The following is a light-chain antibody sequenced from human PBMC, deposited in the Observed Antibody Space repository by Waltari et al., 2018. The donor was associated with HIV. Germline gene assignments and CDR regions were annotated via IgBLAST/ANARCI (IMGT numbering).Light chain of an antibody. J-gene: IGLJ3*02. CDR3: CSFAGSYTLV. CDR1: SSDIGDYNY. CDR2: DVT. Sequence: QSALTQPRSVSGSPGQSVTISCTGTSSDIGDYNYVSWYQQNPGKVPKLMIYDVTKRPPGVPYRFSGSKSGNTSSLTISGLQAEDEAAYYCCSFAGSYTLVFGGGTKLTVL. V-gene: IGLV2-11*01.